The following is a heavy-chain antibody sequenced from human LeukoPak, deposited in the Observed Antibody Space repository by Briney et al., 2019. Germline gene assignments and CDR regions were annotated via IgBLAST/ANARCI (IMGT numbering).Heavy chain of an antibody. Sequence: PGGSLRLSCAASGFTFSNYSMNWVRQAPGKGLEWVSSIISSTIYVYYADSVKGRFTISRDDAKNSLYLQMNSLRAEDTAVYYCANSWYYYDSSGLPKADAFDRWGQGALVTVSS. J-gene: IGHJ3*01. D-gene: IGHD3-22*01. CDR1: GFTFSNYS. V-gene: IGHV3-21*01. CDR2: IISSTIYV. CDR3: ANSWYYYDSSGLPKADAFDR.